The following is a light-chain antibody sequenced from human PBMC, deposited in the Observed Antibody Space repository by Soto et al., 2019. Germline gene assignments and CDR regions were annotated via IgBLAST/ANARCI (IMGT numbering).Light chain of an antibody. J-gene: IGLJ3*02. CDR2: STN. V-gene: IGLV8-61*01. CDR3: VLYMGSGIWV. Sequence: QTVVTQEPSFSVSPGGTVTLTCGLSSGSVSTNYYPSWYQQTPGQAPRTLIYSTNTRSSGVPDRFSGSILGNKAALNITGAQADDESDYSCVLYMGSGIWVFGGGTKLTVL. CDR1: SGSVSTNYY.